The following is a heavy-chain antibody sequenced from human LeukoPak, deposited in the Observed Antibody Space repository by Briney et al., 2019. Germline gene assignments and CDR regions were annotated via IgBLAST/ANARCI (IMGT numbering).Heavy chain of an antibody. CDR3: ARRMRRSGYDTPFDY. V-gene: IGHV3-7*01. CDR1: GFTFSSNW. J-gene: IGHJ4*02. CDR2: IKQDGSEK. D-gene: IGHD5-12*01. Sequence: GGSLRRSCAASGFTFSSNWMSWVRQAPGKGLEWVANIKQDGSEKYYVDSVKGRFTISRDNAKNSLYLQMNSLRAEDTAVYYCARRMRRSGYDTPFDYWGQGTLVTVSS.